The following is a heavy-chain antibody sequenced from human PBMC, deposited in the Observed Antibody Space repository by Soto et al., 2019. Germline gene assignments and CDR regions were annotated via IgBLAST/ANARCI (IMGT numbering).Heavy chain of an antibody. CDR3: AKRSYSSGWYDAY. CDR2: ITGGAIVA. Sequence: EVLLLESGGGLVQPGGSLRLSCAASGFTFSSYAMCWVRQAPGKGLEWVSAITGGAIVANYADSVKGRFTISRDNSKNTLYLQMTSLRADDTAVYYCAKRSYSSGWYDAYWGQGTLVTVSS. J-gene: IGHJ4*02. V-gene: IGHV3-23*01. D-gene: IGHD6-19*01. CDR1: GFTFSSYA.